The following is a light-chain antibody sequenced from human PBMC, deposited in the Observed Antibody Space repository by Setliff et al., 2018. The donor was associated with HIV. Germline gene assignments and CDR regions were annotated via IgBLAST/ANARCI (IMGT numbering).Light chain of an antibody. J-gene: IGLJ1*01. V-gene: IGLV1-40*01. Sequence: QSVLTQPPSVSGAPGQRVTISCTGSNSNIGEGYGVNWYQQLPGTAPKLLIYGYNNRPSGVPDRFSGSQSGTSASLAITGLQGEDEADYYCQSYDSSLSGSGVFGTGTKVTVL. CDR1: NSNIGEGYG. CDR2: GYN. CDR3: QSYDSSLSGSGV.